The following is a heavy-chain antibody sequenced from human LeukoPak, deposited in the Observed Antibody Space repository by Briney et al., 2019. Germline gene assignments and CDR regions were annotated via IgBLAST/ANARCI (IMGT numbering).Heavy chain of an antibody. D-gene: IGHD3-22*01. Sequence: GGSLRLSCAASGFTVGTNYMTWVRQAPGKGLEWVSVIYSGGDTFYADSVKGRFTISRDNSKNTLYLQMNSLRSDDTAVYYCARDVYDSSGYRAFDYWGQGTLVTVSS. CDR3: ARDVYDSSGYRAFDY. CDR2: IYSGGDT. CDR1: GFTVGTNY. J-gene: IGHJ4*02. V-gene: IGHV3-53*05.